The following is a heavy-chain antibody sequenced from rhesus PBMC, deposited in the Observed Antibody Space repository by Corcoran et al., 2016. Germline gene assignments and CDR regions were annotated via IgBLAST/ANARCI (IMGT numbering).Heavy chain of an antibody. CDR1: DYSISSGYG. CDR2: IGGSSGST. CDR3: ARDRVARGDAFDF. V-gene: IGHV4-127*01. Sequence: QVQLQESGPGLVKPSETLSLTCAVSDYSISSGYGWTWIRQPPGKGREWIGYIGGSSGSTNYNPSLKSRVTISKDTSKNQFSLKLSSVTAADTAVYYCARDRVARGDAFDFWGQGLRVTVSS. J-gene: IGHJ3*01. D-gene: IGHD4-29*01.